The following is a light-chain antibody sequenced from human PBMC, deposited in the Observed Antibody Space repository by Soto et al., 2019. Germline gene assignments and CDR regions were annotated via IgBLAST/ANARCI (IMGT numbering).Light chain of an antibody. CDR2: KAS. J-gene: IGKJ1*01. CDR1: QSISDW. V-gene: IGKV1-5*03. Sequence: DLQMTQSPSTLSASVGDRVTIACRASQSISDWLAWYQQKPGQAPKFLIYKASNLESGVPSRFSGSESGTEFTLTISSLQPDDFATYYCQQYDTYPTTFGQGTKVEIK. CDR3: QQYDTYPTT.